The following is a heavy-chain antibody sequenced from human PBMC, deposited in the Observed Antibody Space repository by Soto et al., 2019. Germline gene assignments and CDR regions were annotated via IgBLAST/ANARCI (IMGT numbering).Heavy chain of an antibody. CDR2: ISYDESNK. D-gene: IGHD5-12*01. J-gene: IGHJ4*02. CDR3: AKQRVERWQRSEIDY. Sequence: QVQLVESGGGVVQPGRSLRLSCAASGFTLSSYGMHWVRQAPGKGLEWVAVISYDESNKSYADSVRGRFTISRDTSRNTLYLQMNSLTVDDTAVYVLAKQRVERWQRSEIDYWGEGTLVTVSS. CDR1: GFTLSSYG. V-gene: IGHV3-30*18.